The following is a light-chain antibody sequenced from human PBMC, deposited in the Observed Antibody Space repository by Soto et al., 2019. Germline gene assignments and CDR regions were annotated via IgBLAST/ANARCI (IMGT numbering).Light chain of an antibody. CDR1: QGINIF. Sequence: DIQLTQSPSFLSASVGDRFTITCRASQGINIFLAWFQQKPGKAPNLLISAASTLQSGVPSRFSGSGSETGFTLTITSLQPEDSATYYCQQRNSYPRTFGQGTKVDIK. CDR3: QQRNSYPRT. J-gene: IGKJ2*01. CDR2: AAS. V-gene: IGKV1-9*01.